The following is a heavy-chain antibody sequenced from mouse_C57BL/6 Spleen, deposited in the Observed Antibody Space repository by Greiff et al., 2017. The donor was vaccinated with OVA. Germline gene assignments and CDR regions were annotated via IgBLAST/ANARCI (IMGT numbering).Heavy chain of an antibody. D-gene: IGHD1-1*01. CDR2: IHPSDSDT. Sequence: QVQLQQPGAELVKPGASVKVSCKASGYTFTSYRMHWVKQRPGQGLEWIGRIHPSDSDTNYNQKFKGKATLTVDKSSSTAYMQLSSLTSEDSAVYYCAIGNLITTVVAQYFDYWGQGTTLTVSS. CDR3: AIGNLITTVVAQYFDY. J-gene: IGHJ2*01. V-gene: IGHV1-74*01. CDR1: GYTFTSYR.